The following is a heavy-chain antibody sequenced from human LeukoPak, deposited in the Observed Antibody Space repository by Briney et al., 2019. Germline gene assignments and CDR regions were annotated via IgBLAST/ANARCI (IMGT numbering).Heavy chain of an antibody. CDR3: AGGCSSTSCRNWCDP. V-gene: IGHV1-69*04. CDR1: GGTFSSYA. D-gene: IGHD2-2*01. J-gene: IGHJ5*02. CDR2: IIPILGIA. Sequence: SVKVSCKASGGTFSSYAISWVRQAPGQGLEWMGRIIPILGIANYAQKFQGRVTITADKSTSTAYMELSSLRSEDTAVYYCAGGCSSTSCRNWCDPWGQGTLVTVSS.